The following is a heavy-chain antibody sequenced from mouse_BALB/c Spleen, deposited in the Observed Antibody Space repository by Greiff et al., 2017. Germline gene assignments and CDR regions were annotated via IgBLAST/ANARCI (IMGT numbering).Heavy chain of an antibody. J-gene: IGHJ4*01. Sequence: DVQLVESGAELVKPGASVKLSCTASGFNIKDTYMHWVKQRPEQGLEWIGWIDPANGNTKYDPKFQGKATITADTSSNTAYLQLSSLTSEDTAVYYCAGVRGAMDYWGQGTSVTVSS. CDR1: GFNIKDTY. CDR2: IDPANGNT. CDR3: AGVRGAMDY. D-gene: IGHD5-1*01. V-gene: IGHV14-3*02.